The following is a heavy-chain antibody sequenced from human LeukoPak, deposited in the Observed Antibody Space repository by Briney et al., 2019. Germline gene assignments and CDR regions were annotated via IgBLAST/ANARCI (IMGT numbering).Heavy chain of an antibody. CDR2: MNPNSGNT. J-gene: IGHJ6*02. CDR3: ARERSEMEWLFSYYYYGMDV. D-gene: IGHD3-3*01. Sequence: GASVKVSFKASGYTFTSYDINWVRQATGQGLEWMGWMNPNSGNTGYAQKFQGRVTMTRNTSISTAYMELSSLRSENTAVYYCARERSEMEWLFSYYYYGMDVWGQGTTVTVSS. V-gene: IGHV1-8*01. CDR1: GYTFTSYD.